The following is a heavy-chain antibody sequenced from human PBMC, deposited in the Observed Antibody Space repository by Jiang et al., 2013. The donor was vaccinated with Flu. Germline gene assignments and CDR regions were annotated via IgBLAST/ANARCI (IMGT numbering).Heavy chain of an antibody. CDR3: ARDAAVAGWGDAFDI. Sequence: VQLVESGGGFVQPGGSLRLSCAASGFTFSTYAMNWVRQAPGQGLEWVSYISSRSGGTKNYADSVKGRFTISRDNARNSLYLHMNSLRDEDTAVYYCARDAAVAGWGDAFDIWGQGTMVTVSS. J-gene: IGHJ3*02. D-gene: IGHD6-19*01. CDR1: GFTFSTYA. CDR2: ISSRSGGTK. V-gene: IGHV3-48*02.